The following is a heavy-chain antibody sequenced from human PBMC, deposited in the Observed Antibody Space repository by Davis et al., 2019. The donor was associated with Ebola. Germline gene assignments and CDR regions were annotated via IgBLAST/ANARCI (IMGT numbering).Heavy chain of an antibody. Sequence: SETLSLTCAVYGGSFSGYYWSWIRQPPGKGLEWIGEINHSGSTNYNPSLKSRVTISVDTSKNQFSLKLSSVTAADTAVYYCARDHNFVRGYWFDPWGQGTLVTVSS. J-gene: IGHJ5*02. CDR2: INHSGST. CDR1: GGSFSGYY. CDR3: ARDHNFVRGYWFDP. V-gene: IGHV4-34*01. D-gene: IGHD1-1*01.